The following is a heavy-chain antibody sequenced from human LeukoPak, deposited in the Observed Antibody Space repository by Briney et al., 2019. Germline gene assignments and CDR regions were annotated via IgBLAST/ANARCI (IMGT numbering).Heavy chain of an antibody. CDR2: ISGSGGST. D-gene: IGHD3-22*01. J-gene: IGHJ4*02. CDR3: ARVYDSSGYYYGRYFDY. Sequence: GGSLRLSCAASGFTFSSYAMSWVRQAPGKGLEWVSAISGSGGSTYYADSVKGRFTISRDNSKNTLYLQMNSLRAEGTAVYYCARVYDSSGYYYGRYFDYWGQGTLVTVSS. CDR1: GFTFSSYA. V-gene: IGHV3-23*01.